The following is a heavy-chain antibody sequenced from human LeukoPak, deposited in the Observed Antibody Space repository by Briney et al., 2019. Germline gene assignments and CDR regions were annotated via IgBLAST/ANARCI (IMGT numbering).Heavy chain of an antibody. CDR1: GYTFTIYG. CDR2: ISAYNGNT. J-gene: IGHJ4*02. Sequence: ASVKVSCKASGYTFTIYGISWVRQAPGQGLEWMGWISAYNGNTNYAQKLQGRVTMTTDTSTSTAYMELRSLRSDDTAVYYCARLSLFYYDNDYWGQGTLVTVSS. D-gene: IGHD3-22*01. CDR3: ARLSLFYYDNDY. V-gene: IGHV1-18*01.